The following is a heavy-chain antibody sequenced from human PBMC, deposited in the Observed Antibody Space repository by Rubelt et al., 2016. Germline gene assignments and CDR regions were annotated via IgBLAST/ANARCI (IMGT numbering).Heavy chain of an antibody. CDR2: IWDDGTNK. D-gene: IGHD6-19*01. CDR3: ATSFTTGWRRGYYNY. Sequence: GLEWVAVIWDDGTNKYYADSVKGRFTISRDNSKNTLYLQMDSLRAEDTAVYCCATSFTTGWRRGYYNYWGQGTLVTVSS. V-gene: IGHV3-33*01. J-gene: IGHJ4*02.